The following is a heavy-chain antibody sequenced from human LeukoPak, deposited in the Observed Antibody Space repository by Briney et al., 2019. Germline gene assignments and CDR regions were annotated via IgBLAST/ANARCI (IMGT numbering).Heavy chain of an antibody. D-gene: IGHD2-2*01. CDR1: GDSVSSKTVA. V-gene: IGHV6-1*01. CDR2: TAYRSRWFT. CDR3: ARDPRYAAGIFFDY. J-gene: IGHJ4*02. Sequence: SQTLSLTCAISGDSVSSKTVAWNWIRQSPSRGLEWLGKTAYRSRWFTDYAVPVEGRITINPDTSKNQFSLELNSVTPEDTAVYYCARDPRYAAGIFFDYWGQGILVTVSS.